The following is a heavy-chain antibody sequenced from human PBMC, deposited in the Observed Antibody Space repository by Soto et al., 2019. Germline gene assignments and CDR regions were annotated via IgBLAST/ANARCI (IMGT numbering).Heavy chain of an antibody. CDR2: IYYSGST. CDR3: ATRVYDFWSGLLDY. Sequence: PSETLSLTCTVSGGSISSSSYYWGWIRQPPGKRLEWIGSIYYSGSTYYNPSLKSRVTISVDTSKNQFSLKLSSVTAADTAVYYCATRVYDFWSGLLDYWGQGTLVTVSS. D-gene: IGHD3-3*01. J-gene: IGHJ4*02. V-gene: IGHV4-39*01. CDR1: GGSISSSSYY.